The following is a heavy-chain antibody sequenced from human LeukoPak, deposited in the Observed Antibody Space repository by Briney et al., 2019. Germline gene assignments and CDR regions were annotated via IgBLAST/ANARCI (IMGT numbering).Heavy chain of an antibody. V-gene: IGHV4-30-4*01. D-gene: IGHD2-2*01. CDR2: IYYSGSA. CDR3: AREVVVVPAASLGWYFDL. CDR1: GGSINSNDYN. Sequence: SQTLSLTCTVSGGSINSNDYNWSWIRQPPGKGLEWIGYIYYSGSAHYNPSLKSRLTISVDTSKNQFSLRLTSVTAADTAVYYCAREVVVVPAASLGWYFDLWGRGTLVTVSS. J-gene: IGHJ2*01.